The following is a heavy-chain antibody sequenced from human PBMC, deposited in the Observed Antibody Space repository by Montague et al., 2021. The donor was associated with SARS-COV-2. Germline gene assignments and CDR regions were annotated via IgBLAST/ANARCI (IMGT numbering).Heavy chain of an antibody. J-gene: IGHJ4*02. CDR1: GGSISSYY. V-gene: IGHV4-59*12. D-gene: IGHD3-9*01. CDR3: ARGLAELRYFDWYHYYFDY. CDR2: IYYSGST. Sequence: SETLSLTCTVSGGSISSYYWSWIRQPPGKGLEWIGYIYYSGSTNYNPSLKSRVTISIDTSKNQSSLKLSSVTAADTAVYYCARGLAELRYFDWYHYYFDYWGQGTLVTVSS.